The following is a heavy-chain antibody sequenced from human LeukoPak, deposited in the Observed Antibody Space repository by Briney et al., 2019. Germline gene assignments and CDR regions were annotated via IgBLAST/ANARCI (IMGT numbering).Heavy chain of an antibody. CDR3: AKVLGPVARGYMDV. V-gene: IGHV3-23*01. D-gene: IGHD2-2*01. CDR2: ISGSGDRT. CDR1: GFTFSSYA. J-gene: IGHJ6*03. Sequence: GGSLRLSCAASGFTFSSYAMTWVRQAPGKRLEWVSSISGSGDRTYHADSVKGRFTISRDNSKNTLYLQMDTLRAEDTAVYYCAKVLGPVARGYMDVWGKGTPVTVSS.